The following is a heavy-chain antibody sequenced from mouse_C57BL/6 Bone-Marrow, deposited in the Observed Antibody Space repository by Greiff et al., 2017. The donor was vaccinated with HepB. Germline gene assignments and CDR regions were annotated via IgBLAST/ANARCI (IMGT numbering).Heavy chain of an antibody. Sequence: VQLQQSGAELVRPGASVKLSCTASGFNIKDDYMHWVKQRPEQGLEWIGWIYPENGDTEYASKFQGKATLTADTSSNTAYLQLSSLTSEDTAVYYCTTGLRRRTWFAYWGQGTLVTVSA. CDR2: IYPENGDT. CDR3: TTGLRRRTWFAY. V-gene: IGHV14-4*01. CDR1: GFNIKDDY. J-gene: IGHJ3*01. D-gene: IGHD2-2*01.